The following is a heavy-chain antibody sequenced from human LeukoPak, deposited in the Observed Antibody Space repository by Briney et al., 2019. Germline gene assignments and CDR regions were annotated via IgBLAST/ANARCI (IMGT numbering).Heavy chain of an antibody. CDR1: GFTFSNAW. CDR3: TTGYCSSTSCYYDAFDI. D-gene: IGHD2-2*01. CDR2: IKSKTDGGTT. Sequence: GGSLRLSCAASGFTFSNAWMSWVRQAPGKGLEWVGRIKSKTDGGTTDYAAPVKGRFTISRDDSKNTLYLQMNSLKTEDTAVYYCTTGYCSSTSCYYDAFDIWGQGTMVTVSS. J-gene: IGHJ3*02. V-gene: IGHV3-15*01.